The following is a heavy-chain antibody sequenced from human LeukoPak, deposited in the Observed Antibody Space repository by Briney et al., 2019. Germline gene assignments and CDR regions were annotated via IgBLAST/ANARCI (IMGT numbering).Heavy chain of an antibody. CDR1: GGSISSYY. Sequence: SETLSLTCTVSGGSISSYYWSWIRQPPGKGLEWIGYIYYSGSTNYNPSLKSRVTISVDTSKNRFSLKLSSVTAADTAVYYCARASSSGSYSGFDPWGQGTLVTVSS. CDR2: IYYSGST. CDR3: ARASSSGSYSGFDP. V-gene: IGHV4-59*01. J-gene: IGHJ5*02. D-gene: IGHD3-10*01.